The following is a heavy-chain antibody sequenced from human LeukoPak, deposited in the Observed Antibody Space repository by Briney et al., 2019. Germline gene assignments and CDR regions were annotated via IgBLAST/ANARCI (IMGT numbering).Heavy chain of an antibody. J-gene: IGHJ4*02. V-gene: IGHV4-39*01. CDR2: IYYSGST. Sequence: SETLSLTCTVSGGFISSGSYYWGWIRQPPGKGLEWVGSIYYSGSTYYNPSLKSRVTISVDTSKNQFSLKLSSVTAADTAVYYCASPPWHYYDSSGYRFDYWGQGTLVTVSS. CDR3: ASPPWHYYDSSGYRFDY. CDR1: GGFISSGSYY. D-gene: IGHD3-22*01.